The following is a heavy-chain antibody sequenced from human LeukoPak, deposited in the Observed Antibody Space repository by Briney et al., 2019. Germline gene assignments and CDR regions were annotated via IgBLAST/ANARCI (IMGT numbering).Heavy chain of an antibody. J-gene: IGHJ5*02. CDR3: ARDSRTISNWFDT. Sequence: ASVKVSCKASGYTFTTFAIHWVRQVPGQNLEWMGWINAGNGNTKYSQNFQGRVTITRDTSASTAYMELSSLTSEDTAVYYCARDSRTISNWFDTWGQGTPVTVSS. V-gene: IGHV1-3*01. CDR2: INAGNGNT. D-gene: IGHD1-1*01. CDR1: GYTFTTFA.